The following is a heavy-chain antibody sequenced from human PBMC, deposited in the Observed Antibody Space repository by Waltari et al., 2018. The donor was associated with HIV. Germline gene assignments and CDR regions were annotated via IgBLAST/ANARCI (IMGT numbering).Heavy chain of an antibody. CDR3: ARDFDSHGSFDY. D-gene: IGHD3-22*01. CDR1: GYSISSGYY. Sequence: QVQLQESGPGLVKPSETLSLTCGVSGYSISSGYYWGWIRQPPGKGLEWIGSINHSGSTYYNQSLKSRITISVDTSKNQFSLKLSSVTATDTAVYYCARDFDSHGSFDYWGQGTLVTVSS. J-gene: IGHJ4*02. CDR2: INHSGST. V-gene: IGHV4-38-2*02.